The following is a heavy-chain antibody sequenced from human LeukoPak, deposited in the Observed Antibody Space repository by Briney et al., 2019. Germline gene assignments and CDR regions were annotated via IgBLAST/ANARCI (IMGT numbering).Heavy chain of an antibody. Sequence: SETLSLTCTVSGGSISSYYWSWIRQPAGKGLEWIGRIYTSGSTNYNPSLKSRVTMSVDTSKNQFSLKLSSVTAADTAVYYCARGLTYYDSSGYFSSNYYYYGMDVWGQGTTVTVSS. CDR2: IYTSGST. D-gene: IGHD3-22*01. J-gene: IGHJ6*02. CDR3: ARGLTYYDSSGYFSSNYYYYGMDV. V-gene: IGHV4-4*07. CDR1: GGSISSYY.